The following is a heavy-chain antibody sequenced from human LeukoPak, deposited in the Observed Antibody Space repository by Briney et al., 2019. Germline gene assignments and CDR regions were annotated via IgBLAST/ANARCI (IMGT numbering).Heavy chain of an antibody. J-gene: IGHJ5*02. CDR2: IIPIFGTA. Sequence: SVKVSCKASGVSFSNFAISWVRQAPGQGLEWMGGIIPIFGTANYAQKFQGRVTITADESTSTAYMELSSLRSEDTAVYYCARCIREGSSWPHTYNWFDPWGQGTLVTVSS. D-gene: IGHD6-13*01. V-gene: IGHV1-69*13. CDR3: ARCIREGSSWPHTYNWFDP. CDR1: GVSFSNFA.